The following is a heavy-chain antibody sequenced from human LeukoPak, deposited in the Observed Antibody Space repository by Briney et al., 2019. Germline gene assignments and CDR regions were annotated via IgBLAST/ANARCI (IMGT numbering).Heavy chain of an antibody. CDR1: GFTFISFV. J-gene: IGHJ4*02. CDR2: ISGSGGST. Sequence: PGGSLRLSCAASGFTFISFVMSWVRQAPGKGLEWVSGISGSGGSTYHADSVKGRLTISRDNSKNTLYLQMNSLRAEDTAVYYCAKVYSSGWYWVDYWGQGTLVTVSS. V-gene: IGHV3-23*01. D-gene: IGHD6-19*01. CDR3: AKVYSSGWYWVDY.